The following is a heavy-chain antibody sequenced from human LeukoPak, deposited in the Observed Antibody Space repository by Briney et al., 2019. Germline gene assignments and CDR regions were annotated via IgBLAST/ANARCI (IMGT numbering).Heavy chain of an antibody. CDR3: AKGYCRGNSCYDDRGAFDY. V-gene: IGHV4-34*01. CDR1: GGSFSGYY. Sequence: PSETLSLTCAVYGGSFSGYYWSWIRLPPGKGLRWIGSIYHSGSTYYNPSLKSRVTISVDTSKNQFSLKLSSVTAADTAVYYCAKGYCRGNSCYDDRGAFDYWGQGTLVTVSS. D-gene: IGHD2-2*01. J-gene: IGHJ4*02. CDR2: IYHSGST.